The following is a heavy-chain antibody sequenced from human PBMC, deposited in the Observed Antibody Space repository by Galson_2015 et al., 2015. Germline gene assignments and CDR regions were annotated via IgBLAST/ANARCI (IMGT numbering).Heavy chain of an antibody. CDR2: ISSDAGSA. D-gene: IGHD3-3*01. CDR1: GVTFSNYW. J-gene: IGHJ6*02. Sequence: SLRLFCAASGVTFSNYWMYWFRQVPGTRVVWVSRISSDAGSATYADSVKGRVTISRDNAKNTLYLQMNSLRVEDTAVYYCARGQGFLHYYGMDVWGQGTTVTVSS. CDR3: ARGQGFLHYYGMDV. V-gene: IGHV3-74*01.